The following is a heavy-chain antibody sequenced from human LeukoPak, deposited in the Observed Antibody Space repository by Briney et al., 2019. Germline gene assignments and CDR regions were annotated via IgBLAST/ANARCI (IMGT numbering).Heavy chain of an antibody. CDR2: ISSSGSTI. CDR1: GFTFSDYY. CDR3: ARNGDYASDAFDI. D-gene: IGHD4-17*01. J-gene: IGHJ3*02. Sequence: PGGSLRLSCAASGFTFSDYYMSWIHQAPGKGLEWVSYISSSGSTIYYADSVKGRFTISRDNAKNSLYLQMNSLRAEDTAVYYCARNGDYASDAFDIWGQGTMVTVSS. V-gene: IGHV3-11*04.